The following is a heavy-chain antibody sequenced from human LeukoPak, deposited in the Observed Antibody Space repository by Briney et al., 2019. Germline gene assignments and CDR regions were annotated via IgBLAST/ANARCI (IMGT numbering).Heavy chain of an antibody. CDR2: IYTGGSA. D-gene: IGHD3-10*01. Sequence: PGGSLRPSCAASGFIVSSNYMSWVRQAPGKGLEWVSVIYTGGSAYYADSVKGRFTISRDNSKNTLYLQMNSLRVEDTALYYCTSRTYSGQFDYWGQGTLVTVSS. CDR1: GFIVSSNY. V-gene: IGHV3-53*01. CDR3: TSRTYSGQFDY. J-gene: IGHJ4*02.